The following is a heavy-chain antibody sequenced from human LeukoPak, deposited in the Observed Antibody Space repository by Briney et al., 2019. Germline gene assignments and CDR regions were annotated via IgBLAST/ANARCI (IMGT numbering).Heavy chain of an antibody. J-gene: IGHJ4*02. V-gene: IGHV4-61*02. Sequence: SQTLSLTCTVSGGSITSAGYSWGWIRQPAGKGLEWIGRIYSSGSTNSNPSLKSRVTISVDTSKNQFSLKLSSVTAADTAVYYCARGYCTSTSCSDNRYYFDSWGQGTLVTVSS. CDR2: IYSSGST. CDR3: ARGYCTSTSCSDNRYYFDS. CDR1: GGSITSAGYS. D-gene: IGHD2-2*01.